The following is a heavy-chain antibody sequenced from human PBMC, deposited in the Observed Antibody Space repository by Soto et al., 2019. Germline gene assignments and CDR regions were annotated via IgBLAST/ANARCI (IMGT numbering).Heavy chain of an antibody. V-gene: IGHV3-23*01. Sequence: EVQLLESGGGLVQPGGSLRLSCAASGFTFSSYAMSWVRQAPGKGLEWVSLISGSGGGTYYADSVKGRFTNSRDNSKNTLSFQMTSLRAEDTAVSSFAKHAAAAAPDYWGQGTLVPVSS. D-gene: IGHD6-25*01. CDR3: AKHAAAAAPDY. J-gene: IGHJ4*02. CDR1: GFTFSSYA. CDR2: ISGSGGGT.